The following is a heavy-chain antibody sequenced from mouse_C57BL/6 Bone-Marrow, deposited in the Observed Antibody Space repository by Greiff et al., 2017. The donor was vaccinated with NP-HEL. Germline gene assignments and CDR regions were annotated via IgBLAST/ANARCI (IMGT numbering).Heavy chain of an antibody. D-gene: IGHD2-1*01. CDR1: GFNIKDDY. CDR3: TSYGNPYYAMDY. V-gene: IGHV14-4*01. CDR2: IDPENGDT. J-gene: IGHJ4*01. Sequence: EVQLQQSGAELVRPGASVKLSCTASGFNIKDDYMHWVKQRPEQGLEWIGWIDPENGDTEYASKFQGKATITADKSSNTAYLQLSSLTSEDTAVYYCTSYGNPYYAMDYWGQGTSVTVSS.